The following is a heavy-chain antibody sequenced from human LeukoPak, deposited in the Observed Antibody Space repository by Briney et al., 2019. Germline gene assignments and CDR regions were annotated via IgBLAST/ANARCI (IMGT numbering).Heavy chain of an antibody. D-gene: IGHD3-16*01. Sequence: PGGSLRFSCTASGFTFGDYAMSWVRQAPGKGLEWVGFIRSKAYGGTTEYAASVKGRFTISRDDSKSIAYLQMNSLKTEDTAVYYCTRDLRLGRGGQGTLVTVSS. J-gene: IGHJ4*02. CDR2: IRSKAYGGTT. V-gene: IGHV3-49*04. CDR3: TRDLRLGR. CDR1: GFTFGDYA.